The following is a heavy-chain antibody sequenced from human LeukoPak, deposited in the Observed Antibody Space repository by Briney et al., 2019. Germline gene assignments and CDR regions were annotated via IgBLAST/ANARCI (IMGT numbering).Heavy chain of an antibody. Sequence: SQTLSLTCAISGDSVSSNSAAWNWIRQSPSRGLEWLGRTYYRSKWYNDYAVSVKSRITISPDTSKNQFSLQLNSVTPEDTAVYYCARSSPRIAVAGTYAFDIWGQGTMVTVSS. CDR1: GDSVSSNSAA. CDR3: ARSSPRIAVAGTYAFDI. CDR2: TYYRSKWYN. V-gene: IGHV6-1*01. D-gene: IGHD6-19*01. J-gene: IGHJ3*02.